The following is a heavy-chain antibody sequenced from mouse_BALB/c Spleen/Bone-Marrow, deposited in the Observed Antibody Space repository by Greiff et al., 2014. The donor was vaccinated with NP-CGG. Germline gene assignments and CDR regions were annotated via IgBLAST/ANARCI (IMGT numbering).Heavy chain of an antibody. CDR3: ARVFYDGTSAY. CDR1: GYTFTGYW. Sequence: QVQLQQSGAELARPGASVKLSCKASGYTFTGYWMQWVKQRPGQGLEWIGIIYPGDGDTRYTQKFKGKATLTADKSSSTAYMQLRNLASEDSAVCYCARVFYDGTSAYWGQGTTLTVSS. D-gene: IGHD2-1*01. J-gene: IGHJ2*01. V-gene: IGHV1-87*01. CDR2: IYPGDGDT.